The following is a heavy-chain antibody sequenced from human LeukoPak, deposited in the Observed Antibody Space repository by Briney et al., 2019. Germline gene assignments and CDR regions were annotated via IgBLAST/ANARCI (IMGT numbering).Heavy chain of an antibody. J-gene: IGHJ4*02. CDR2: IIPIFGTA. Sequence: SVKVSCKASGYTFTSYGISWVRQAPGQGLEWMGGIIPIFGTANYAQKFQGRVTITADESTSTAYMELSSLRSEDTAVYYCARGPGTVTTFWGQGTLVTVSS. D-gene: IGHD4-17*01. CDR3: ARGPGTVTTF. CDR1: GYTFTSYG. V-gene: IGHV1-69*13.